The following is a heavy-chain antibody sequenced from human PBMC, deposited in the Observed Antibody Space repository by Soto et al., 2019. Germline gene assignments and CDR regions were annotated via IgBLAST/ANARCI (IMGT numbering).Heavy chain of an antibody. CDR1: GFTFSSYA. V-gene: IGHV3-30-3*01. J-gene: IGHJ4*02. D-gene: IGHD2-2*01. Sequence: VGSLRLSCAASGFTFSSYAMNWVRQAPGKGLEWVALISHDGINKYYADSVRGRFTISRDSSTNTLYLQMNSLRAADTAVYYCGRCTSTSCHLGSDYWGQGTLVTVSS. CDR2: ISHDGINK. CDR3: GRCTSTSCHLGSDY.